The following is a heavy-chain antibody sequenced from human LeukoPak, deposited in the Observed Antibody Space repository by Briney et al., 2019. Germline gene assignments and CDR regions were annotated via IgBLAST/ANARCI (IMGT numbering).Heavy chain of an antibody. CDR1: GYTFTGYY. Sequence: ASVKVSCKASGYTFTGYYMHWVRQAPGQGLEWMGWMNPNSGNTGYAQKFQGRVTITRNTSISTAYMELSRLRSDDTAVYYCAREPRSYGQWLLLWDYYYYYMDVWGKGTTVTVSS. J-gene: IGHJ6*03. D-gene: IGHD6-19*01. CDR3: AREPRSYGQWLLLWDYYYYYMDV. CDR2: MNPNSGNT. V-gene: IGHV1-8*03.